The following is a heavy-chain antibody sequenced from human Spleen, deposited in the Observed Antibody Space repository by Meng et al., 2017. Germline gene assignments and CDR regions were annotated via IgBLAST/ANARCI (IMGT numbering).Heavy chain of an antibody. CDR1: GGSRXSNNR. Sequence: VQLQXXGPGLVXPSGTXXLXRAVSGGSRXSNNRWTWVRQPRGQGLDCXXESCPXGSTTYNPXIKTRVTXSVDXSXSQFSXKLSSXTXXXTAXXXCAXXXSXYENSGYPVIDYWGQGTLVTVSS. D-gene: IGHD3-22*01. V-gene: IGHV4-4*02. CDR2: SCPXGST. J-gene: IGHJ4*02. CDR3: AXXXSXYENSGYPVIDY.